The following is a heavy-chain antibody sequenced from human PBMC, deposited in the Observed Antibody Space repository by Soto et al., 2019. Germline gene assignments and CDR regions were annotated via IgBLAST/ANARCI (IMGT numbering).Heavy chain of an antibody. CDR2: INLRGGTT. Sequence: QVQLVQSGAEVKKPGASVQVSCKTSGYTFTSYDINWVRQAPGQGLEWMGIINLRGGTTEYAHKFRGRVTVTGDTSTKTAYMELRSLRSEDTAMYFCARGPEDSDVPRWDYWGQGTLVTVSS. CDR3: ARGPEDSDVPRWDY. J-gene: IGHJ4*02. D-gene: IGHD1-26*01. V-gene: IGHV1-46*01. CDR1: GYTFTSYD.